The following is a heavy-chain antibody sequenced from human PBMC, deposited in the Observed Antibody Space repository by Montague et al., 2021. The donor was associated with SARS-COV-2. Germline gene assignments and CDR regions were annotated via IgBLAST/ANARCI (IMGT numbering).Heavy chain of an antibody. CDR1: GDSITNYN. Sequence: SETLSLTCSGYGDSITNYNWSWIRQPAGKGLEWIGRMHFTGKTNFSPFFSSRLTMSADTSKNQFSLKLSSVTAADTAVYYCARVKRGYYYGLGVSAHFDYWGQGTLGTVSS. CDR3: ARVKRGYYYGLGVSAHFDY. J-gene: IGHJ4*02. V-gene: IGHV4-4*07. D-gene: IGHD3-10*01. CDR2: MHFTGKT.